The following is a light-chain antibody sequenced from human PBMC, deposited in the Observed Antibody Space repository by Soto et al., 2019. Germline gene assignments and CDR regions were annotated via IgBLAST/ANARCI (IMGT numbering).Light chain of an antibody. Sequence: EIVLTQSPGTLSLSPGERATLSCRASQTVRNNYLAWYQQKPGQAPRLLIYDASSRATGIPDRFSGGGSGTDFTLTISSLQSEDFAVYYCQQYNNWPPITFGQGTRREIK. J-gene: IGKJ5*01. V-gene: IGKV3-20*01. CDR3: QQYNNWPPIT. CDR1: QTVRNNY. CDR2: DAS.